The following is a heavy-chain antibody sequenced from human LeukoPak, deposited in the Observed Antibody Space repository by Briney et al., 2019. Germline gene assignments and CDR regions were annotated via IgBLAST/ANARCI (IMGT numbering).Heavy chain of an antibody. D-gene: IGHD3-22*01. CDR1: GGSISSGGYS. V-gene: IGHV4-30-2*01. CDR2: IYHSGST. J-gene: IGHJ3*02. CDR3: ARHSYYYDSSGYYYEWAFDI. Sequence: SETLSLTCAVSGGSISSGGYSWSWIRQPPGKGLEWIGYIYHSGSTYYNPSLKSRVTISVDRSKNQFSLKLSSVTAADTAVYYCARHSYYYDSSGYYYEWAFDIWGQGTMVTVSS.